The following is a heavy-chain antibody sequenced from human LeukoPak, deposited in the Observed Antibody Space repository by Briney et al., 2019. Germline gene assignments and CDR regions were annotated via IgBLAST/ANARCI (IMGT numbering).Heavy chain of an antibody. D-gene: IGHD1-26*01. J-gene: IGHJ4*02. Sequence: GGSLRLSCAASGFIFSSYVMGWVRQAPGKGLEWVAFIRFDGSTKYYADSVKGRFTISRDNAKNSLYLQMNSLRAEDTAVYYCAREMWELSYFDYWGQGTLVTVSS. CDR2: IRFDGSTK. V-gene: IGHV3-30*02. CDR1: GFIFSSYV. CDR3: AREMWELSYFDY.